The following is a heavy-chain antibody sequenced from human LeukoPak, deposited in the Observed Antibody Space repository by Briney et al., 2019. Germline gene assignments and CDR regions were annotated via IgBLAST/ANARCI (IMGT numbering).Heavy chain of an antibody. CDR2: IYSGGTT. CDR1: GFTVSSNF. V-gene: IGHV3-53*01. Sequence: GRSLRLSCAASGFTVSSNFMCWVRQAPGKGLDWVSVIYSGGTTYYADSVKGRFTISRDNSKNTLYLQMNSLRAEDTAVYYCATSSGWAVDYWGQGTLVTVSS. D-gene: IGHD6-19*01. J-gene: IGHJ4*02. CDR3: ATSSGWAVDY.